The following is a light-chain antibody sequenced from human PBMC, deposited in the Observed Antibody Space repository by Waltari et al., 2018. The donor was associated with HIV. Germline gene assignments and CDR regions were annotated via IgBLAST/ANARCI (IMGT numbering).Light chain of an antibody. V-gene: IGLV2-14*01. CDR3: SSYTSSTILA. CDR1: SSAVGGYHY. CDR2: EVS. Sequence: QSALTQPASVSGSPGPSITISCTGTSSAVGGYHYVSWYQQHPGKAPKLMIYEVSNRPSGVSDRFSGSKSGNTASLTISGLQAADEGDYYCSSYTSSTILAFGEGTKLTVL. J-gene: IGLJ2*01.